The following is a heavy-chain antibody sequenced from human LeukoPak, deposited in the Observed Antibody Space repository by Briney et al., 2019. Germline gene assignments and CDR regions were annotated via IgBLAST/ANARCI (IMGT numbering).Heavy chain of an antibody. Sequence: GGSLRLSCAASGFTFSSYGMHWVRQAPGKGLEWVAFIRYDGSNKYYADSVKGRFTISRDNSKNTLYLQMNSLRAEDTAMYYCAKDLPDYHGSGSPPDYWGQGTLVTVSS. CDR3: AKDLPDYHGSGSPPDY. V-gene: IGHV3-30*02. D-gene: IGHD3-10*01. CDR2: IRYDGSNK. J-gene: IGHJ4*02. CDR1: GFTFSSYG.